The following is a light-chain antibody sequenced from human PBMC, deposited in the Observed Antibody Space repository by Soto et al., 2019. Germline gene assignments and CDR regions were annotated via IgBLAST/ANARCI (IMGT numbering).Light chain of an antibody. CDR1: SSNIGADYD. V-gene: IGLV1-40*01. Sequence: QSVLTQPPSVSGAPGQRITISCTGSSSNIGADYDVHWYQQFPGTAPKLLIDGNVDRPSGVPDRFSASKSGTSASLAITRLQAEDEADYYCQAYDTSLSGVVFGTGTKVTVL. J-gene: IGLJ1*01. CDR3: QAYDTSLSGVV. CDR2: GNV.